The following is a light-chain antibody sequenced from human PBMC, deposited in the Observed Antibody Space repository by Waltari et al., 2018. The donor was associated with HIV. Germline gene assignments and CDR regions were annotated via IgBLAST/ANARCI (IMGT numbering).Light chain of an antibody. V-gene: IGLV1-44*01. CDR1: TSNIGSNT. Sequence: QSVLTQPHSASETPGQRVTISCSGSTSNIGSNTVNWYQQLPGTAPKLLIYTNNQRPSGVPDRFSGSKYGTSASLAISGLQSEDEAHYYCAAWDDSVNGWVFGGGTKLTVL. J-gene: IGLJ3*02. CDR2: TNN. CDR3: AAWDDSVNGWV.